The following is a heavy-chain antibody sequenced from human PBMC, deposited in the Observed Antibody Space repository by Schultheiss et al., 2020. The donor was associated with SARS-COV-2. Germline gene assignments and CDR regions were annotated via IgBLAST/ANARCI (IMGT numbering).Heavy chain of an antibody. V-gene: IGHV3-33*08. CDR3: ARDQIESGLEDGDYGMVIDY. CDR1: GFTFDDYA. Sequence: GESLKISCAASGFTFDDYAMHWVRQAPGKGLGWVAVIWYDGSNKYYADSVKGRFTISRDNSKNTLYLQMNSLRAEDTAVYYCARDQIESGLEDGDYGMVIDYWGQGTLVTVSS. D-gene: IGHD4-17*01. CDR2: IWYDGSNK. J-gene: IGHJ4*02.